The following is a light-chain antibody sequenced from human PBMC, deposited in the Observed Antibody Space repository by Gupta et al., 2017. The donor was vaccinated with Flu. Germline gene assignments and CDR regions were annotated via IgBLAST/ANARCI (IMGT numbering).Light chain of an antibody. V-gene: IGKV4-1*01. CDR3: QQYYSPPHN. Sequence: DIVTIQTLDFLVASPGERANINCKSSQSVFYSPYNKNYLAWYQQKAGQSPKLLIYWASTRESGVPDRFSGSWSGTNFALTISSLQAEDVAVYYCQQYYSPPHNFGQGTKLEIK. CDR2: WAS. J-gene: IGKJ2*01. CDR1: QSVFYSPYNKNY.